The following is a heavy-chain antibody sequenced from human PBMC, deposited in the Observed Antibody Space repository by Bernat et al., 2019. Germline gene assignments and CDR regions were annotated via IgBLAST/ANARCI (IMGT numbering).Heavy chain of an antibody. D-gene: IGHD4-11*01. CDR3: ARVVTTRANYYYYMDV. Sequence: QVQLVESGGGLVKPGGSLRLSCAASGFTFSDYYMIWIRQAPGKGLEWVSYISSSSSYTNDADSVKGRFTISRDNAKNSLYLQMNSLRAEDTAVYYCARVVTTRANYYYYMDVWGKGTTVTVSS. CDR1: GFTFSDYY. J-gene: IGHJ6*03. V-gene: IGHV3-11*06. CDR2: ISSSSSYT.